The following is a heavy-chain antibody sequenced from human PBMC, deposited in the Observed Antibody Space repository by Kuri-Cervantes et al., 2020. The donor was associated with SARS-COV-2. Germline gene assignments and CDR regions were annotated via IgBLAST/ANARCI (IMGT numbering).Heavy chain of an antibody. V-gene: IGHV4-34*01. D-gene: IGHD3-3*01. J-gene: IGHJ4*02. CDR2: INHSGST. CDR3: ARGRMDYDFWSGYHTWSDY. Sequence: GSLRLSCAVYGGSFSGYYWSWIRQPPGKGLEWIGEINHSGSTNYNPSLKSRVTISVDTSKNQFSLRPSSVTAADTAVYYCARGRMDYDFWSGYHTWSDYWGQGTLVTVSS. CDR1: GGSFSGYY.